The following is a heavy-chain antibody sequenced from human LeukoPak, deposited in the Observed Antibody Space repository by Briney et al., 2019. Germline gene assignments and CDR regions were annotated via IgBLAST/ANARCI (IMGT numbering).Heavy chain of an antibody. CDR1: GGSFSGYY. D-gene: IGHD3-16*02. J-gene: IGHJ4*02. CDR2: INHSGST. Sequence: PSGTLSLTCAVYGGSFSGYYWSWIRQPPGKGLEWIGEINHSGSTNYNPSLKSRVTISVDTSKNQFSLKLSSVTAADTAVYYCARATYYDYVWGSYRSDPEKFDYWGQGTLVTVSS. V-gene: IGHV4-34*01. CDR3: ARATYYDYVWGSYRSDPEKFDY.